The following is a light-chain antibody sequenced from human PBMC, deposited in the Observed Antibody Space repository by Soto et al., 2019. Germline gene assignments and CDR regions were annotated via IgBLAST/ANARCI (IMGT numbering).Light chain of an antibody. V-gene: IGLV1-51*02. CDR2: END. Sequence: QSVLTQPPSVSAAPGQKVTISCSGSSSNIGKNYVSWYQQLPGTAPKLLIYENDKRPSGIPDRFSGSKTGTSATLGITGLQTGDEADYHCGTWDSSLSAGVFGTRTKLTVL. CDR1: SSNIGKNY. CDR3: GTWDSSLSAGV. J-gene: IGLJ1*01.